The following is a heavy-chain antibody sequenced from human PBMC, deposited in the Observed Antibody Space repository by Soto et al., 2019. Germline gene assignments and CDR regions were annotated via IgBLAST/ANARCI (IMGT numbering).Heavy chain of an antibody. J-gene: IGHJ4*02. D-gene: IGHD6-13*01. Sequence: EVQLLESGGDLVQPGGSLRLSCAASGFTFSSYGMSWVRQAPGKGLEWVAAISGSGGGTYYADSVKGRFTISRDNSKNPQELQMNSLGTEDPAVYYCGKDGSSSYWGQGNLVNVSS. CDR2: ISGSGGGT. V-gene: IGHV3-23*01. CDR1: GFTFSSYG. CDR3: GKDGSSSY.